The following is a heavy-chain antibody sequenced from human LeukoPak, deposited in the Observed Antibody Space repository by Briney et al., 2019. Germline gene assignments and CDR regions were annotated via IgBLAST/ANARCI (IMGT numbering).Heavy chain of an antibody. V-gene: IGHV1-69*13. D-gene: IGHD3-10*01. Sequence: SVKVSCKASGGTFSSYAISWVRQAPGQGLEWMGGIIPIFGTANYAQQFQGRVTITADESTSTAYMELSSLRSEDTAVYYCARDFYYYGAGSYSSFDYWGQGTLVTVSS. CDR1: GGTFSSYA. J-gene: IGHJ4*02. CDR3: ARDFYYYGAGSYSSFDY. CDR2: IIPIFGTA.